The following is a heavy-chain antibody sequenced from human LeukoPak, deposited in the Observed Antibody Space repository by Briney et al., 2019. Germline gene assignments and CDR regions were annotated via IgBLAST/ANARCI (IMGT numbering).Heavy chain of an antibody. J-gene: IGHJ4*02. CDR2: IKQDGNEK. CDR3: ASSRYDSSGYYGIIGY. D-gene: IGHD3-22*01. Sequence: PGRSLRLSCAASGFTFSSYGMHWVRQAPGKGLEWVANIKQDGNEKYYVDSVKGRFTISRDNAKNSLYLQMNSLRAEDTAVYYCASSRYDSSGYYGIIGYWGQGTLVTVSS. CDR1: GFTFSSYG. V-gene: IGHV3-7*01.